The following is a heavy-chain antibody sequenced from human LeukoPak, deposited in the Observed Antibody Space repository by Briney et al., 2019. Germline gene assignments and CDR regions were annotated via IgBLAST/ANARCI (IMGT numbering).Heavy chain of an antibody. CDR3: ARDGYDILTGQVNWFDP. CDR2: ISSSSSTI. Sequence: GGSLRLSCAASGFTFSSYSMNWVRQAPGKGLEWVSYISSSSSTIYYADSVKGRFTISRDNAKNSLYLQMNSLRAEDTAVYYCARDGYDILTGQVNWFDPWGQGTLVTVSS. CDR1: GFTFSSYS. V-gene: IGHV3-48*04. J-gene: IGHJ5*02. D-gene: IGHD3-9*01.